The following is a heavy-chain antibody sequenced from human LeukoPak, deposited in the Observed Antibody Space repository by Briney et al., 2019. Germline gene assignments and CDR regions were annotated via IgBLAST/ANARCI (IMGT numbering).Heavy chain of an antibody. CDR3: ARESWDSLVRAVIVDH. V-gene: IGHV4-4*02. D-gene: IGHD3-10*01. Sequence: SGTLSLTCAVSGGSIVSRDWWTWVRQPPGKGLEGIGDIFHSGGANYNLSLRSRLTLSVDKSGNQFSLKLSSVTAADTAVYYCARESWDSLVRAVIVDHWGQGTLVTVSS. CDR1: GGSIVSRDW. CDR2: IFHSGGA. J-gene: IGHJ4*02.